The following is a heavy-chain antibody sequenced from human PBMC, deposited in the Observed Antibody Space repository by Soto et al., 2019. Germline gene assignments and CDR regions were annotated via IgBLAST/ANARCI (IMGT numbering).Heavy chain of an antibody. V-gene: IGHV4-59*08. Sequence: QVQLQQSGPGLVKPSETLSLTCSVSSGPSSSHNWGWIRQPPGRGLEWIGYVYSTGGTSYNPSLTSRVTISADTSTNHIYLTLNSVTAADTDVYYCVRQGIGNLHGLVDVWGQWTKVRVSS. J-gene: IGHJ6*02. CDR2: VYSTGGT. CDR1: SGPSSSHN. CDR3: VRQGIGNLHGLVDV. D-gene: IGHD1-1*01.